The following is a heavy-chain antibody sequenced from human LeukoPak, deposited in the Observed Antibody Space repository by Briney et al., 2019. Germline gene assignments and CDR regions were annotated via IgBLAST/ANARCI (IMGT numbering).Heavy chain of an antibody. CDR2: ISSSSSTI. D-gene: IGHD3-10*01. J-gene: IGHJ5*02. CDR1: GFTFSSYS. CDR3: ARSVNMVRGVISDWFDP. V-gene: IGHV3-48*02. Sequence: GGSLRLSCAASGFTFSSYSMNWVRQAPGKGLEWVSYISSSSSTIYYADSEKGRFTISRDNAKNSLYLQMNSLRDEDTAVYYCARSVNMVRGVISDWFDPWGQGTLVTVSS.